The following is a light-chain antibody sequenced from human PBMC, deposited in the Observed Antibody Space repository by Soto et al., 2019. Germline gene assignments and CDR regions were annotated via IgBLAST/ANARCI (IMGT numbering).Light chain of an antibody. CDR1: QTIANS. CDR2: GAS. CDR3: QQYNNWPPYT. J-gene: IGKJ2*01. Sequence: ETVMTQSPATLSVSPWGRATLSCRASQTIANSLAWYQQRPGQAPRLLIYGASTRATGIPARFSGSGSGTEFTLTISSLQSEDFAIYYCQQYNNWPPYTFGQGTKLEIK. V-gene: IGKV3-15*01.